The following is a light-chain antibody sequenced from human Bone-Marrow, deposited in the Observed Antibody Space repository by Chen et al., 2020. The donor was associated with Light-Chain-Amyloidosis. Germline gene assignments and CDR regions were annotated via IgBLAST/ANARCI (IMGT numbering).Light chain of an antibody. CDR3: AAWDDRLTGPV. CDR2: VSD. CDR1: SSKIGKNH. V-gene: IGLV1-47*01. Sequence: QSILMPPPSASGTAGQWVTMSCSGTSSKIGKNHVYWYQQFPGMAPKLFIYVSDQRSSGVPDRFSASKSGISASRASNGLRSEDEADYYFAAWDDRLTGPVFGGGTKLTVL. J-gene: IGLJ3*02.